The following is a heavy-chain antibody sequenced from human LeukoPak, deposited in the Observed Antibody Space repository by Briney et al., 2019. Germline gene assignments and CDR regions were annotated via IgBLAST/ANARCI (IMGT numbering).Heavy chain of an antibody. CDR1: GYTFTSYD. Sequence: GSAETVSYKASGYTFTSYDINGVGQAAGQGLEGMGWMNPNSGNTGYAQKFQGRVTMTRNTSISTAYMELSSLRSEDTAVYYCARGLRRSNWFDPWGQGTLVTVSS. CDR2: MNPNSGNT. J-gene: IGHJ5*02. CDR3: ARGLRRSNWFDP. V-gene: IGHV1-8*01.